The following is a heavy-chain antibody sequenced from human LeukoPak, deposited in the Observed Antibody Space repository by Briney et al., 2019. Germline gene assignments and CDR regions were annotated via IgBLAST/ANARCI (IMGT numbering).Heavy chain of an antibody. CDR1: GFTFSSYA. CDR2: ISGSGGST. Sequence: GASLRLSCAASGFTFSSYAMSWVRQAPGKGLEWVSAISGSGGSTYYADSVKGRFTISRDNSRNTLYLQMDSLRAEDTAVYCCAKGDLWFGELLSSHLDYWGQGTLVTVSS. V-gene: IGHV3-23*01. CDR3: AKGDLWFGELLSSHLDY. J-gene: IGHJ4*02. D-gene: IGHD3-10*01.